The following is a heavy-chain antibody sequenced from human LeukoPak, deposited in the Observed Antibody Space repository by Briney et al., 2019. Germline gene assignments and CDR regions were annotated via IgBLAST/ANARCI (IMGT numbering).Heavy chain of an antibody. V-gene: IGHV3-23*01. D-gene: IGHD5-18*01. J-gene: IGHJ6*02. CDR1: GFTFSSYA. Sequence: TGGSLRLSCAASGFTFSSYAMSWVRQAPGKGLEWVSAISGSGGSTYYADSVKGRFTISRDNSKNTLYLQMNSLRAEDTAVYYCAKGAGYSYGIYYYGMDVWGQGTTVTVSS. CDR2: ISGSGGST. CDR3: AKGAGYSYGIYYYGMDV.